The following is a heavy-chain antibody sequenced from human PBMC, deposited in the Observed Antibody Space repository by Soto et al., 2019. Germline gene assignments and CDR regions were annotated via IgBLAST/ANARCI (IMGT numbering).Heavy chain of an antibody. D-gene: IGHD2-2*01. CDR1: GFSFSSYG. J-gene: IGHJ6*02. CDR2: ISYDGSNK. V-gene: IGHV3-30*18. CDR3: AKNIVVVPAATRHYGMDV. Sequence: GGSMSLACAASGFSFSSYGMHWDRQAPGKGLEWVAVISYDGSNKYYADSVKGRFTISRDNSKNTLYLQMNSLRAEDTAVYYCAKNIVVVPAATRHYGMDVWGQGTTVTVSS.